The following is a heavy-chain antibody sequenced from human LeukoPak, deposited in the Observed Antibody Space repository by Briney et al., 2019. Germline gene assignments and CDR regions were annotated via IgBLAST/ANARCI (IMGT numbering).Heavy chain of an antibody. Sequence: ASVKVSCKTSGYTFSSYEINWVRQAAGRGLEWVGWMNPKTGKTAYARNLQGRVTITRDTSISTAYMDLSALGSEDTAVYYCATIRAVTTGLKGYYFDYWGQGTLVTVSS. V-gene: IGHV1-8*01. J-gene: IGHJ4*02. CDR1: GYTFSSYE. D-gene: IGHD1-1*01. CDR3: ATIRAVTTGLKGYYFDY. CDR2: MNPKTGKT.